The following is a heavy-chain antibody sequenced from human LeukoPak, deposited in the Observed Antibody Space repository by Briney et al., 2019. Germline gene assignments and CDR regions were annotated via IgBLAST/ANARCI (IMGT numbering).Heavy chain of an antibody. CDR1: GFTFSSYA. Sequence: SGGSLRLSCAASGFTFSSYAMSWVRQAPGKGLEWVSAISGSGGSTYYADSVKGRFTISRDNSKNTLYLQMNSLRADDTAVYYCAGYSGYDPLGYSYSMDVWGKGTTVTVSS. V-gene: IGHV3-23*01. D-gene: IGHD5-12*01. CDR2: ISGSGGST. CDR3: AGYSGYDPLGYSYSMDV. J-gene: IGHJ6*03.